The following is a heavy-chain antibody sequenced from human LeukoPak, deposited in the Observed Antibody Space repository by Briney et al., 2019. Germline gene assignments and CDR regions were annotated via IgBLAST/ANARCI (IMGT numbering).Heavy chain of an antibody. Sequence: GGSLRLSCAAFGFTFSGSAMHWVRQASGKGLEWVGHIRSKANSYATAYAASVKGRFTISRDDSKSTAFLQMNSLKTEDTAVYYCTSIVVVPAANSFDYWGQGTLVTVSS. V-gene: IGHV3-73*01. D-gene: IGHD2-2*01. J-gene: IGHJ4*02. CDR2: IRSKANSYAT. CDR1: GFTFSGSA. CDR3: TSIVVVPAANSFDY.